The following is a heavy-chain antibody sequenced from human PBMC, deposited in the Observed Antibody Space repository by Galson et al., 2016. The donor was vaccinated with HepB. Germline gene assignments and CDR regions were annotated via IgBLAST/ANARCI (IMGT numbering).Heavy chain of an antibody. J-gene: IGHJ4*02. D-gene: IGHD2-2*01. Sequence: SETLSLTCGVSGGSISTNNWWNWVRQPPGKGLEWIGEIYHSGYTNYHPSFKSRVTISVDKSKNQFSLKLSSVTAADTAVYFCARTTSGAGGNDYWGPGTLVTVSS. V-gene: IGHV4-4*02. CDR2: IYHSGYT. CDR1: GGSISTNNW. CDR3: ARTTSGAGGNDY.